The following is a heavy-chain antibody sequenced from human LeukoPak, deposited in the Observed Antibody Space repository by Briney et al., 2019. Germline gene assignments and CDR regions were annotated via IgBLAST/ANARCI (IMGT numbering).Heavy chain of an antibody. D-gene: IGHD2-2*01. V-gene: IGHV4-30-2*01. CDR1: GGSISSGGYY. J-gene: IGHJ4*02. Sequence: SETLSLTCTVSGGSISSGGYYWSWIRQPPGKGLEYIGYVYHSGSTYYNPSLRSRVAISVDRSKNQFSLKLISVTAADTAVYYCAREFSTISSLDYWGQGTLVTVSS. CDR2: VYHSGST. CDR3: AREFSTISSLDY.